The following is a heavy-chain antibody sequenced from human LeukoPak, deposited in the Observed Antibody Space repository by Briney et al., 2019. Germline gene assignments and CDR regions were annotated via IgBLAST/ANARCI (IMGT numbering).Heavy chain of an antibody. CDR1: GLTFCNHW. CDR2: ILQDGSET. D-gene: IGHD3-3*01. Sequence: GGSLRLSCAPSGLTFCNHWISWVRRAPGEGVEWGANILQDGSETYYVDSVRGRFTISRDNAKKSLYLQMNSLRAEDTAVYYCARDFWGAYRVDYFDYWGQGTLVTVSS. V-gene: IGHV3-7*01. CDR3: ARDFWGAYRVDYFDY. J-gene: IGHJ4*02.